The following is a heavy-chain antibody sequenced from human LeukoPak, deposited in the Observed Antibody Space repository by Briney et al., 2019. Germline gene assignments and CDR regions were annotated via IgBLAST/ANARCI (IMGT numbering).Heavy chain of an antibody. V-gene: IGHV3-23*01. J-gene: IGHJ4*03. D-gene: IGHD3-10*01. Sequence: GGSLRLSCAASGFTFSSYAMNWVRQAPGKGLEWVSVISDSGGSTDDADSVKGRFTISRDDAKNSLYLQMNSLRADDTAVYYCARDRSGGYFDYWGQGTLVTVSS. CDR3: ARDRSGGYFDY. CDR2: ISDSGGST. CDR1: GFTFSSYA.